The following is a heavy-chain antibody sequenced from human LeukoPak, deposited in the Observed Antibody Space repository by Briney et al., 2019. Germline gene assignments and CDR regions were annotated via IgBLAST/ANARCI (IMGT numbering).Heavy chain of an antibody. V-gene: IGHV3-30*01. CDR2: ISSDGSKT. Sequence: PGGSLRLSCAASGFIFSNYAMHWVRQAPGKGLEWVALISSDGSKTYHADSVKGRFSISRDNSKNTLYLQLNSLRAEDTSVYYCARDSTYWYDSGSSGPHYFDYWGQGTLDTVSS. CDR1: GFIFSNYA. D-gene: IGHD3-10*01. CDR3: ARDSTYWYDSGSSGPHYFDY. J-gene: IGHJ4*02.